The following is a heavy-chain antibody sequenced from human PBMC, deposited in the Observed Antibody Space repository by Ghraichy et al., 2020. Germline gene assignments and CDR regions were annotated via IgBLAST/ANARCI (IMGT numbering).Heavy chain of an antibody. CDR1: GSVLRNYA. CDR3: ARDGYNHVAYDY. CDR2: INSSGYRT. J-gene: IGHJ4*02. Sequence: GGSLRLSCAASGSVLRNYAMSWVRQAPGKGLEWVSDINSSGYRTDYADSVKGRFTISRDNFKNTLYLELNSPRAEDTAVYYCARDGYNHVAYDYWGQGTLVTVSS. D-gene: IGHD5-24*01. V-gene: IGHV3-23*01.